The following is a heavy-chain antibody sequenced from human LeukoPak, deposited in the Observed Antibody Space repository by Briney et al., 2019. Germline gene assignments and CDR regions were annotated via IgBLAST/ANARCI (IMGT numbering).Heavy chain of an antibody. V-gene: IGHV1-8*01. CDR1: GYTFTIYD. D-gene: IGHD3-22*01. J-gene: IGHJ6*02. CDR3: ARTYYYDSADFRTLYGMDV. CDR2: MDPNSGNT. Sequence: GASVKVSCKASGYTFTIYDINWVRQATGQGLEWMGWMDPNSGNTGYAQKFQGRVTMTRNTSIRTAYMELSSLRSEDTAVYYCARTYYYDSADFRTLYGMDVWGQGTTVTVSS.